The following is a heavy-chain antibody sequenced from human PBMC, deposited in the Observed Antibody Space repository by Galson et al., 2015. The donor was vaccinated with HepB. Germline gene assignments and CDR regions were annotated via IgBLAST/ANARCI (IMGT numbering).Heavy chain of an antibody. V-gene: IGHV2-5*01. CDR3: AHSLRPTYYYDSSGYYFGFDY. D-gene: IGHD3-22*01. Sequence: PALVKPTQTLTLTCTFSGFSLSTSGVGVGWIRQPPGKALEWLALIYWNDDKRYSPSLKSRLTITKDTSKDQVVLTMTNMDPVDTATYYCAHSLRPTYYYDSSGYYFGFDYWGQGTLVTVSS. J-gene: IGHJ4*02. CDR2: IYWNDDK. CDR1: GFSLSTSGVG.